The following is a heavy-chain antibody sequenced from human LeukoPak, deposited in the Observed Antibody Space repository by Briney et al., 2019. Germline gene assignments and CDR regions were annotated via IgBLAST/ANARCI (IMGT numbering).Heavy chain of an antibody. D-gene: IGHD3-16*02. V-gene: IGHV3-48*03. Sequence: GGSLRLSCSASGFTFSTYEMNWVRQAPGKGLEWISYISGSGSSIFYADSLQGRFTVSRDNAKNSVYLQMNSLRAEDTAVYYCAREGGFGYDDAFDTWGHGITVTVSS. CDR3: AREGGFGYDDAFDT. CDR2: ISGSGSSI. J-gene: IGHJ3*02. CDR1: GFTFSTYE.